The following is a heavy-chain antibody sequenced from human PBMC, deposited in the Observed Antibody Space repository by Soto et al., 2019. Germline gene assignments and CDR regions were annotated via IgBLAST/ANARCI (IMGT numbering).Heavy chain of an antibody. CDR1: GFTFSSYA. D-gene: IGHD4-17*01. Sequence: GGSLRLSCAASGFTFSSYAMSWVRQAPGKGLEWVSAINGSGGSTYYADSVKGRFTISRDNSKNTLYLQMNSLRAEDTAVYYCAKDDYRYYYYGMDVWGQGTTVTVSS. V-gene: IGHV3-23*01. CDR3: AKDDYRYYYYGMDV. J-gene: IGHJ6*02. CDR2: INGSGGST.